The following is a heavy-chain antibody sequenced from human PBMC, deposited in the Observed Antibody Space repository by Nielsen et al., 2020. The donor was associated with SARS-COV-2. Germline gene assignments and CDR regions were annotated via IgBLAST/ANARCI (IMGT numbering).Heavy chain of an antibody. CDR3: AKDKKYQLLYWYYFDY. V-gene: IGHV3-11*01. J-gene: IGHJ4*02. CDR2: ISSSGSTI. CDR1: GFTFSDYY. Sequence: GESLKISCAASGFTFSDYYMSWIRQAPGKGLEWVSYISSSGSTIYYADSVKGRFTISRDNAKNSLYLQMNSLRAEDTALYYCAKDKKYQLLYWYYFDYWGQGTLVTVSS. D-gene: IGHD2-2*02.